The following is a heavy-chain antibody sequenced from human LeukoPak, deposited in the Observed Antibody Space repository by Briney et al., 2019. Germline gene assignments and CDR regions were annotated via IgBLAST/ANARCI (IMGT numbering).Heavy chain of an antibody. CDR2: IYYSGST. J-gene: IGHJ5*02. Sequence: SQTLSLTCTVSGGSISSGGYYWSWIRPHPGKGLEWIGYIYYSGSTYYNPSLKSRVTISVDTSKNQFSLKLSSVTAADTAVYYCARDNYYGSGSYPHWFDPWGQGTLVTVSS. CDR3: ARDNYYGSGSYPHWFDP. CDR1: GGSISSGGYY. D-gene: IGHD3-10*01. V-gene: IGHV4-31*03.